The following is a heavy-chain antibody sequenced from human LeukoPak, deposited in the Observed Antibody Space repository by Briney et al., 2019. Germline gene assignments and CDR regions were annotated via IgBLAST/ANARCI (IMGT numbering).Heavy chain of an antibody. V-gene: IGHV3-23*01. D-gene: IGHD2-21*01. CDR2: IGGSGLDT. CDR1: GFTFSSYA. CDR3: AKEGVILGPSHFDH. J-gene: IGHJ4*02. Sequence: GGSLRLSCAASGFTFSSYAMTWVRQAPGKGLEWVSSIGGSGLDTYYPDSVKGRFFISRDNAKSTLYLQMNSLGAEDTAVYFCAKEGVILGPSHFDHWGQGTLVTVSS.